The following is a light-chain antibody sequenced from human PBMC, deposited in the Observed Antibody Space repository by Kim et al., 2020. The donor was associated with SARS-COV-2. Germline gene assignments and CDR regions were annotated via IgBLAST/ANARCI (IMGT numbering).Light chain of an antibody. CDR2: DAS. V-gene: IGKV3-11*01. CDR3: QQRNSWPPAVT. CDR1: QNIDTY. Sequence: PGERATLSCRASQNIDTYLAWYQQRPGQAPRLLVYDASNRATGVPDGFSGSGSGTDFTLTISSLEPEDFSLYYCQQRNSWPPAVTFGGGTKVDIK. J-gene: IGKJ4*01.